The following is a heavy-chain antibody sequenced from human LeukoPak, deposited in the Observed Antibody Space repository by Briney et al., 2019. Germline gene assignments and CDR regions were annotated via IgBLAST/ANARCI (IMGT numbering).Heavy chain of an antibody. CDR3: ARDQHDYGDY. CDR2: IRNDGTNK. Sequence: GGSLRLSCAASGFTFSSYGMHWVRQAPGKGLEWVALIRNDGTNKYYADSVKGRFTISRDNSKNTLYLQMNSLRAEDTALYYCARDQHDYGDYWGQGTLVTVSS. CDR1: GFTFSSYG. V-gene: IGHV3-30*02. J-gene: IGHJ4*02.